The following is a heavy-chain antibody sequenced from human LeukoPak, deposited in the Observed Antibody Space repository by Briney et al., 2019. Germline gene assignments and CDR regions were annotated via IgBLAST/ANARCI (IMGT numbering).Heavy chain of an antibody. CDR2: INPNSGGT. D-gene: IGHD2-2*01. V-gene: IGHV1-2*02. CDR3: ARRYANYYHYGMDV. CDR1: GYTFTGYY. Sequence: WASVKVSCKASGYTFTGYYMHWVRQAPGQGLEWMGWINPNSGGTNYAQKFQGRVTMTRDTSISTAYMELSRLRSDDTAVYYCARRYANYYHYGMDVWGQGTTVTVSS. J-gene: IGHJ6*02.